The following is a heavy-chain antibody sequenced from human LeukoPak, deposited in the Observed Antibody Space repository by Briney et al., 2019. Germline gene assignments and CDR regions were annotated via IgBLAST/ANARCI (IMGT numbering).Heavy chain of an antibody. J-gene: IGHJ3*02. CDR2: INPNSGGT. CDR1: GYTFTGYY. Sequence: ASVKVSCKASGYTFTGYYMHWVRQAPGQGLEWMGWINPNSGGTNYAQKFQGRVTMTRDTSISTAYMELSRLRADDTAVYYCARVPGITIFGVGPIDIWRQGTMVTVSS. V-gene: IGHV1-2*02. D-gene: IGHD3-3*01. CDR3: ARVPGITIFGVGPIDI.